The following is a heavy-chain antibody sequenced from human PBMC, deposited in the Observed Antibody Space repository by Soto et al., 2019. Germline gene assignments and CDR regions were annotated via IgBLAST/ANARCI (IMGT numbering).Heavy chain of an antibody. CDR1: GGSVSSGSYY. Sequence: QVQLQESGPGLVKPSETLSLTCTVSGGSVSSGSYYWSWIRQPPGKGLEWIGYTYYSGSTNYNPSLKSRVTISVDTSKNPFSLKLSCVTAAGTAVYYCAREGAYSALDVWGQGNTVTVSS. V-gene: IGHV4-61*01. J-gene: IGHJ6*02. D-gene: IGHD2-15*01. CDR2: TYYSGST. CDR3: AREGAYSALDV.